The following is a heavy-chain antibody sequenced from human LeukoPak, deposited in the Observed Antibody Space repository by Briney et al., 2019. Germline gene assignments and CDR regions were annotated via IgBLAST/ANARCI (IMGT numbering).Heavy chain of an antibody. CDR1: GYTFTNYA. Sequence: ASVKVSCTASGYTFTNYAMQWVRQAPGQRLEWMGWINAGNGKIKYSQKFQGRVTITRDTSASTAYMELSSLRSEDTAVYYCARGIWTSVPVQYHFDSWGQGTLVTVSS. CDR3: ARGIWTSVPVQYHFDS. J-gene: IGHJ4*02. V-gene: IGHV1-3*01. D-gene: IGHD3/OR15-3a*01. CDR2: INAGNGKI.